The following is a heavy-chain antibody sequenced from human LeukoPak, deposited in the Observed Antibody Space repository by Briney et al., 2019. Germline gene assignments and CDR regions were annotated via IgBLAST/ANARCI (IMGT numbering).Heavy chain of an antibody. V-gene: IGHV4-4*02. J-gene: IGHJ4*02. CDR2: IYHSGST. Sequence: SETLSLTCAVSGGSISSSNWWSWVRQPPGKGLEWIGEIYHSGSTNYNPSLKSRVTISVDKSKNQFSLKLSSVTAADTAVYYCARRGEEVATIPFDYWGQGTLVTVSS. D-gene: IGHD5-24*01. CDR1: GGSISSSNW. CDR3: ARRGEEVATIPFDY.